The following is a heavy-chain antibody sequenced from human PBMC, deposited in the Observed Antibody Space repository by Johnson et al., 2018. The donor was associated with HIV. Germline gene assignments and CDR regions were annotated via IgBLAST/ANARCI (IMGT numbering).Heavy chain of an antibody. CDR2: ISYDGSNK. V-gene: IGHV3-30-3*01. D-gene: IGHD2-15*01. Sequence: VQVVESGGGVVQPGRSLRLSCEASGFTFSTYAMHWVRQAPGKGLEWVVVISYDGSNKYYADSVKGRFTISRDNSKNTLYLQMNSLRAEDTAVYYCAKDVAGYLYAFDIWGQGTMVTVSS. CDR3: AKDVAGYLYAFDI. J-gene: IGHJ3*02. CDR1: GFTFSTYA.